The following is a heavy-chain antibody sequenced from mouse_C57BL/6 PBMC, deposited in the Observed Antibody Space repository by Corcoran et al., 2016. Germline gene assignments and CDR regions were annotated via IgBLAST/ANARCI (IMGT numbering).Heavy chain of an antibody. CDR1: GYTFTDYY. J-gene: IGHJ3*01. CDR3: GEDSY. V-gene: IGHV1-26*01. Sequence: EVQLQQSGPELEKPGASVKISCKASGYTFTDYYMNWVKQSHGKSLEWIGDINHNNGCTSYNHKFKGKATLTVAKSSSTAYMELRSLTSEDSAVYYCGEDSYWGQGTLVTVSA. CDR2: INHNNGCT.